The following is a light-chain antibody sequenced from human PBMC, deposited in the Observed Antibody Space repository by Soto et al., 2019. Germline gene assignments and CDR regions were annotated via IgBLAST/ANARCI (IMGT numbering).Light chain of an antibody. J-gene: IGLJ1*01. V-gene: IGLV2-8*01. Sequence: QSVLTQPPSASGSAGQSVAISCTGTSSDVGGYNYVSWYQQHPGKAPKLMIYEVNKRPSGVPDRFSGSKSGNTASLTVSGLQAEDEADYYCSSYAGSSTVFGTGTKVTVL. CDR3: SSYAGSSTV. CDR1: SSDVGGYNY. CDR2: EVN.